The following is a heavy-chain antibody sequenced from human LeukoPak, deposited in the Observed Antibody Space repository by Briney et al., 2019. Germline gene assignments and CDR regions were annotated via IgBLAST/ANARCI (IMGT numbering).Heavy chain of an antibody. CDR1: GYTFTGYY. CDR2: INPNSGGT. Sequence: ASVKVSCKASGYTFTGYYMHWVRQAPGQGLEWMGWINPNSGGTNYAQKFQGRVTMTRDTSISTAYMELSRLRSDDTAVYYCARVFGGSYLAFRWFDPWGQGTLVTVSS. D-gene: IGHD1-26*01. J-gene: IGHJ5*02. V-gene: IGHV1-2*02. CDR3: ARVFGGSYLAFRWFDP.